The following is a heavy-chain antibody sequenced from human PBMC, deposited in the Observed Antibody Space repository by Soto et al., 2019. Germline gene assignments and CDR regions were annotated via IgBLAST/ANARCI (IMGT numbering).Heavy chain of an antibody. CDR3: ARDAADTPMVY. Sequence: QVQLVQSGAEVRKPGSSVKLSCKSSGGIFRSNAISWVRQAPGQGLEWMGAIIPQFPTPYYAQKFPGRVTITAAESTSTAYMALNSLRSDDTAVYFCARDAADTPMVYWGQGTLLTVSS. V-gene: IGHV1-69*12. J-gene: IGHJ4*02. CDR1: GGIFRSNA. D-gene: IGHD5-18*01. CDR2: IIPQFPTP.